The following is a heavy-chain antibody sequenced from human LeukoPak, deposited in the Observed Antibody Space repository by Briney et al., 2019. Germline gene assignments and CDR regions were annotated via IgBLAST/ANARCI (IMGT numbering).Heavy chain of an antibody. CDR1: GYTFTSYD. Sequence: ASVPVSFKASGYTFTSYDINWVRQATGQGLEWMGWMNPNSGNTGYAQKFQGRVTMTRNTSISTAYMELSSLRSEDTAVYYCARGSGWYWYYFDYWGQGTLVTVSS. V-gene: IGHV1-8*01. J-gene: IGHJ4*02. CDR2: MNPNSGNT. CDR3: ARGSGWYWYYFDY. D-gene: IGHD6-19*01.